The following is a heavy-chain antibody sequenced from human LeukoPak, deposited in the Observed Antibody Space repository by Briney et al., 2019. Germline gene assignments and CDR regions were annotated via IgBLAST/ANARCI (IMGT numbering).Heavy chain of an antibody. CDR2: INPNSGGT. D-gene: IGHD1-14*01. V-gene: IGHV1-2*02. CDR1: GGTLSGYA. J-gene: IGHJ4*02. Sequence: ASVKVSCKASGGTLSGYAISWVRQAPGQGLEWMGWINPNSGGTNFAQKFQGRVTMTRDTSISTAYMELSRLRSDDTAVYYCARENRGGTSISSHIYYFDYWGQGTLVTVSS. CDR3: ARENRGGTSISSHIYYFDY.